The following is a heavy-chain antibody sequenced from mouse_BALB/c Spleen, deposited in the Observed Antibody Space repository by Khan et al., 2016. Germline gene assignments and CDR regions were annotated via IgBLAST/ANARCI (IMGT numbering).Heavy chain of an antibody. V-gene: IGHV9-3-1*01. CDR2: INPYTGEQ. J-gene: IGHJ3*01. CDR3: AMGAYDGTWFVY. Sequence: QIQLVQSGPELKKPGETVKISCKASGYTFTNYGMNWVKQAPGKGLKWMGWINPYTGEQTYGDDFKGRFAFSLETSDSTAYLQINTLNNEDSGTYFGAMGAYDGTWFVYWGQGTLVTVSA. CDR1: GYTFTNYG. D-gene: IGHD2-14*01.